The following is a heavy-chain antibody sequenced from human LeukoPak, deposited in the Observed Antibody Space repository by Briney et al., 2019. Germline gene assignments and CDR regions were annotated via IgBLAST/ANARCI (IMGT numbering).Heavy chain of an antibody. V-gene: IGHV3-30*18. CDR2: ISYDGSNK. D-gene: IGHD5-18*01. CDR3: AKETKSEDTAMAYDY. CDR1: GFTFSSYG. Sequence: GRSLRLSCAASGFTFSSYGMHWVRQAPGKGLEWVAVISYDGSNKYYADSVKGRFTISRDNSKNTLYLQMNSLRAEDTAVYYCAKETKSEDTAMAYDYWGQGTLVTVSS. J-gene: IGHJ4*02.